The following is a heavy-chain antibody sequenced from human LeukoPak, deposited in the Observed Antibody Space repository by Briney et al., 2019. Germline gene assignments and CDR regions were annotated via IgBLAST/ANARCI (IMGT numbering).Heavy chain of an antibody. CDR1: GYTFTGYY. J-gene: IGHJ6*02. CDR2: INPNSGGT. Sequence: GASVKVSCKASGYTFTGYYMHWVRQAPGQGLEWMGRINPNSGGTNYAQKFQGRVTMTRDTSISTAYMELSRLRSDDTAVYYCARRRNYCSSTSCPYYYYGMDVWGQGTTVIVSS. D-gene: IGHD2-2*01. CDR3: ARRRNYCSSTSCPYYYYGMDV. V-gene: IGHV1-2*06.